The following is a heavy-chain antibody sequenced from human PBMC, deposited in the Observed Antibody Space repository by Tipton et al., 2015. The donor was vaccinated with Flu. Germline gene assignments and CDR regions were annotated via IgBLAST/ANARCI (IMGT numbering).Heavy chain of an antibody. CDR3: ARLPYAGSYLGCMDV. CDR2: IYHSGST. Sequence: LTCTVSGYSISSGHYWGWIRQPPGKGLEWIGSIYHSGSTYYNPSLKSRVTISVDTSKNQFSLKLSSVTAADTAVYYCARLPYAGSYLGCMDVWVQGTTVTVSS. CDR1: GYSISSGHY. V-gene: IGHV4-38-2*02. J-gene: IGHJ6*02. D-gene: IGHD3-10*01.